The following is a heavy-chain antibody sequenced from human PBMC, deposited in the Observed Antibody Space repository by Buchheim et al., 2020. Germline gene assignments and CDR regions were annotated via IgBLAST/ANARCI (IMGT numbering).Heavy chain of an antibody. J-gene: IGHJ5*02. V-gene: IGHV4-30-4*08. Sequence: QVQLQDSGPGLVKPSQTLSFTCTVSGGSISSGVYYWSWIRQPPGKGLELIWYIYYSGSTYYNPSLKSPLTLSVAMSTNHFFLRLSSVTAADTAVYYCARGYNSLAGWFDPWGQGTL. CDR2: IYYSGST. CDR3: ARGYNSLAGWFDP. CDR1: GGSISSGVYY. D-gene: IGHD5-12*01.